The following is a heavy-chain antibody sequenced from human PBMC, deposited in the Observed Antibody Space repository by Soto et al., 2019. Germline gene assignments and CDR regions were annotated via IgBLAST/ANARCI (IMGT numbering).Heavy chain of an antibody. CDR1: GFTFSDYY. D-gene: IGHD2-15*01. CDR3: ARDQGYCSGDTCYSNDY. V-gene: IGHV3-11*06. J-gene: IGHJ4*02. Sequence: GGSLRLSCAASGFTFSDYYMSWIRQAPGKGLEWVSYISSSSSYTNYADSVKGRFTISRGNAKNSLYLQMSSLRAEDTAVYFCARDQGYCSGDTCYSNDYWGQGTLVTVSS. CDR2: ISSSSSYT.